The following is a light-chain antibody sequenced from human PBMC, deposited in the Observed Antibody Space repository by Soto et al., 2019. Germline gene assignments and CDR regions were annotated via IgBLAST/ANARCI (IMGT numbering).Light chain of an antibody. CDR2: GAS. Sequence: EIVMTQSPATLSVSPGERATLSCRASQSVSSNLAWYQQKPGQAPRLLIYGASIRATGTPARFSGSGSGTEFTPTISSLQSEDFAVYYCQQYNNWPPWTFGQGTKVEIK. CDR1: QSVSSN. CDR3: QQYNNWPPWT. V-gene: IGKV3D-15*01. J-gene: IGKJ1*01.